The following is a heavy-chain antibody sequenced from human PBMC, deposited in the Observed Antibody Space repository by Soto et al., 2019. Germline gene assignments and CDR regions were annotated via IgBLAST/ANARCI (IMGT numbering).Heavy chain of an antibody. CDR1: GFTFNSYA. J-gene: IGHJ4*02. CDR3: ATAPSYTVTANMDY. V-gene: IGHV3-23*01. Sequence: EVQLLESGGGLVQPGGSLRLSCAASGFTFNSYAMSWVRQAPGKGLEWVSDVSGSGGSTSYADSVKGRFTISRDNTKNTVYLQMNTLRAEDTALYYCATAPSYTVTANMDYWGQGTLVTVSS. D-gene: IGHD4-17*01. CDR2: VSGSGGST.